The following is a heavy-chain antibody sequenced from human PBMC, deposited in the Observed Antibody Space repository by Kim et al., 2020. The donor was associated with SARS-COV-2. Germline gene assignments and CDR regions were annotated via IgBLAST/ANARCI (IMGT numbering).Heavy chain of an antibody. J-gene: IGHJ4*01. CDR3: ARDSSWNHLVAFFHFDY. Sequence: GGSLRLSCAASGFRFNIYQMAWVRQAPGEGLEWVAAIKHDGSKKDYLDSVRGRFTISRDNAENSLFLQINNLRVEDRAVYYCARDSSWNHLVAFFHFDY. CDR2: IKHDGSKK. V-gene: IGHV3-7*01. CDR1: GFRFNIYQ. D-gene: IGHD1-1*01.